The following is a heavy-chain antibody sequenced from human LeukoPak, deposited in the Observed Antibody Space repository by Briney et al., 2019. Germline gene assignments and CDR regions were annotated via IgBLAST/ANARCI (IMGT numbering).Heavy chain of an antibody. CDR1: GGSISSGDYY. CDR3: ARGGDPKLYSGYDRNAFDI. V-gene: IGHV4-30-4*01. D-gene: IGHD5-12*01. CDR2: IYYSGST. Sequence: PSQTLSLTCTVSGGSISSGDYYWSWIRQPPGKGLEWIGYIYYSGSTYYNPSLKSRVTISVDTSKNQFSLKLSSVTAADTAVYYCARGGDPKLYSGYDRNAFDIWGQGTMVTVSS. J-gene: IGHJ3*02.